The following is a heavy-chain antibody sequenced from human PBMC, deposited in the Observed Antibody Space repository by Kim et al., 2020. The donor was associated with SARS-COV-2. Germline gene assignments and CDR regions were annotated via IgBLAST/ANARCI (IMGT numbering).Heavy chain of an antibody. V-gene: IGHV1-3*01. Sequence: YSQNFQGKVTITRDTSATTAYMELSSLTSKDTAVYYCAREGSGSYNWFDPWGQGTLVTVSS. D-gene: IGHD3-10*01. J-gene: IGHJ5*02. CDR3: AREGSGSYNWFDP.